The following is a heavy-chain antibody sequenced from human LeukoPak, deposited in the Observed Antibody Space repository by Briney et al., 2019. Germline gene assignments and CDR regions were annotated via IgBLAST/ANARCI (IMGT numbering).Heavy chain of an antibody. CDR2: IYYTGST. D-gene: IGHD4-11*01. J-gene: IGHJ4*02. Sequence: SETLSLTCTVSGDSISSSYWSWIRQPPGKGLEWIGFIYYTGSTNYNPSLKSRVTISVGASKNEFPLKLSSVTAADTAVYYCAQGTSNWANFDYWGQGTLVTVSS. CDR1: GDSISSSY. V-gene: IGHV4-59*01. CDR3: AQGTSNWANFDY.